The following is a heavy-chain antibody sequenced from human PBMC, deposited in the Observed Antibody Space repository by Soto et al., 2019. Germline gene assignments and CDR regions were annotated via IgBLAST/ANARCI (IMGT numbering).Heavy chain of an antibody. J-gene: IGHJ4*02. V-gene: IGHV4-39*01. CDR3: ARLEGLATISYYFDF. CDR2: IYYRGNA. D-gene: IGHD3-9*01. CDR1: DDSINSLKYY. Sequence: SETLSLTCSVSDDSINSLKYYWVRIRQPPGKGLEWIGSIYYRGNAYYNPSLQTRVTISLDKSKSQFSLKLNSVTAADSAVYFCARLEGLATISYYFDFWGPGAPVTVSS.